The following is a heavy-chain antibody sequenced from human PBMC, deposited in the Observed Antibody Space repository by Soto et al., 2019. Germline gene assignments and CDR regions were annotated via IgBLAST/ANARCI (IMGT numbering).Heavy chain of an antibody. CDR1: GGSIGSSSYY. Sequence: QLQLQESGPGLVKPSETLSLTCTVSGGSIGSSSYYWGWIRQPPGKGLEWIGSIYYSGSTYYNPSLKSRVTISVDTSKNQFSLKLSSVTAADTAVYYCARSDFWSGYHRGSGNSYFDYWGQGTLVTVSS. CDR3: ARSDFWSGYHRGSGNSYFDY. CDR2: IYYSGST. D-gene: IGHD3-3*01. V-gene: IGHV4-39*01. J-gene: IGHJ4*02.